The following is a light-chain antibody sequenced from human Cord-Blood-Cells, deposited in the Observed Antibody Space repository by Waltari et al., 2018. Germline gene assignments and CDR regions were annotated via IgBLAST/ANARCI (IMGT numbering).Light chain of an antibody. CDR2: DAS. V-gene: IGKV1-33*01. J-gene: IGKJ5*01. Sequence: DIQMTQSPSSLSASVADRVTIPCQASQDISNYLNWYQQKPGKAPKLLIYDASNLETGVPSRFSGSGSGTDFTFTISSLQPEDIATYYCQQYDNLPITFGQGTRLEIK. CDR3: QQYDNLPIT. CDR1: QDISNY.